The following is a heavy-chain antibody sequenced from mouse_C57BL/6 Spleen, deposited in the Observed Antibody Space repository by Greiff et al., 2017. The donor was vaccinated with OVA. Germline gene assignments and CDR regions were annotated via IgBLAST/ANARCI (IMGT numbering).Heavy chain of an antibody. CDR3: ARGGVTSYYFDY. J-gene: IGHJ2*01. CDR1: GYTFTDYY. CDR2: INPYNGGT. D-gene: IGHD2-1*01. Sequence: EVKLQESGPVLVKPGASVKMSCKASGYTFTDYYMNWVKQSHGKSLEWIGVINPYNGGTSYNQKFKGKATLTVDKSSSTAYMELNSLTSEDSAVYYCARGGVTSYYFDYWGQGTTLTVSS. V-gene: IGHV1-19*01.